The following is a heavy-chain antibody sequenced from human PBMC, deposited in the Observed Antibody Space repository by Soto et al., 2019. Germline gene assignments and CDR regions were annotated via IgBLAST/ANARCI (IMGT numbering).Heavy chain of an antibody. CDR1: GFTFSSYG. V-gene: IGHV3-33*01. J-gene: IGHJ4*02. D-gene: IGHD3-9*01. CDR2: IWYDGSNK. CDR3: ARDTPILRYFDWTGNLDY. Sequence: GGSLRLSCAASGFTFSSYGMHWVRQAPGKGLEWVAVIWYDGSNKYYADSVKGRFTISRDNSKNTLYLQMNSLRAEDTAVYYCARDTPILRYFDWTGNLDYWGQGTLVTVSS.